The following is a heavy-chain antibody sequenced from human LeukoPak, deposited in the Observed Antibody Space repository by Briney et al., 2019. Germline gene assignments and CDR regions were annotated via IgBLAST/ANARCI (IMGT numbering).Heavy chain of an antibody. CDR3: ARGGKGAMIVVDNYFDY. Sequence: GGSLRLSCAATGFTVSSNYMSWVRQAPGKGLEWVSVIYSGGSTYYADSVKGRFTISRDNSKNTLYLQMNSLRAEDTAVYYCARGGKGAMIVVDNYFDYWGQGTLVTVSA. V-gene: IGHV3-53*01. CDR1: GFTVSSNY. J-gene: IGHJ4*02. CDR2: IYSGGST. D-gene: IGHD3-22*01.